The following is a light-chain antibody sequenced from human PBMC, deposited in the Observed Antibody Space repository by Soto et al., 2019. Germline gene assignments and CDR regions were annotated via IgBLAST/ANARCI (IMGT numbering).Light chain of an antibody. CDR1: QGISNY. CDR2: AAS. CDR3: QKYNSARALT. J-gene: IGKJ4*01. Sequence: DIQMTQSPSSLSASVGDRVTITCRASQGISNYLAWYQQKPGKVPKLLIYAASTLQSGVPSRFSGSGSGTDFTLTISSLQPEDVATDYCQKYNSARALTFGGGTKVDIK. V-gene: IGKV1-27*01.